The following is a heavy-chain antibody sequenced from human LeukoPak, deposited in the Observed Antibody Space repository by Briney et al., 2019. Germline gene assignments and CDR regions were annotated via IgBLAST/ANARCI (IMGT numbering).Heavy chain of an antibody. V-gene: IGHV4-39*01. Sequence: SETLSLTCTVSGGSISSSSYYWGWIRQPPGKGLEWIGSIYYSGSTYYNPSLKSRVTISVDTSKNQFSLRLSSVTAADTAVYYCARRPYTSGWYYYFDYWGQGTLVTVSS. CDR2: IYYSGST. D-gene: IGHD6-19*01. J-gene: IGHJ4*02. CDR1: GGSISSSSYY. CDR3: ARRPYTSGWYYYFDY.